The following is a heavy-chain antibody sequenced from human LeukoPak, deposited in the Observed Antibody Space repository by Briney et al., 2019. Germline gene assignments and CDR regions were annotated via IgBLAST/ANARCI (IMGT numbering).Heavy chain of an antibody. CDR2: IYTNGST. J-gene: IGHJ5*02. Sequence: PSETLSLTCTVSGGSISNYYWSWIRQPAGKGLEWIGRIYTNGSTNYNPSLKSRVTMSVDTSKNQFSLKLTSVTAADTAVYYSARGLGYYGSGSYVYNWFAPWGQGSLVTVSS. CDR3: ARGLGYYGSGSYVYNWFAP. CDR1: GGSISNYY. D-gene: IGHD3-10*01. V-gene: IGHV4-4*07.